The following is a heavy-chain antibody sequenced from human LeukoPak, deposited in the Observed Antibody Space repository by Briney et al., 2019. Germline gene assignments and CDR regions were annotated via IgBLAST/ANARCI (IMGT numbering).Heavy chain of an antibody. CDR3: AKDIGVYCGGDCGLDY. J-gene: IGHJ4*02. CDR1: GFTFDDYA. CDR2: IRWNSGSI. Sequence: GRSLRLSCAAPGFTFDDYAMHWVRQAPGKGLERVSGIRWNSGSINYADSVKGRFTISRDNAKNSLYLQMNSLRAEDTALYYCAKDIGVYCGGDCGLDYWGQGTLVTVSS. D-gene: IGHD2-21*02. V-gene: IGHV3-9*01.